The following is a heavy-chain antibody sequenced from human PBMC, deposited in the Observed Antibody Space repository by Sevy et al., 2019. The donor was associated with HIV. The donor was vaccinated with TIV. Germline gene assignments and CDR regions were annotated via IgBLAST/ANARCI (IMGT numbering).Heavy chain of an antibody. V-gene: IGHV3-33*01. J-gene: IGHJ4*02. D-gene: IGHD6-19*01. CDR3: ARSPYSSGWDFDY. CDR1: GFTFSSYG. CDR2: IWYDGSNK. Sequence: GGSLRLSCAASGFTFSSYGMHWVRQAPGKGLEWVAVIWYDGSNKYYADSVKGRFTISRDNSKNTLYLQMNSLRAEDTDAYYCARSPYSSGWDFDYWGQGTLVTVSS.